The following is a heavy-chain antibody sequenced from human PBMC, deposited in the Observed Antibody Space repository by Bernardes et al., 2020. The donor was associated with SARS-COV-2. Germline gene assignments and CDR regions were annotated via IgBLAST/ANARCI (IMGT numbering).Heavy chain of an antibody. D-gene: IGHD6-13*01. CDR1: GGSISSYY. Sequence: SETLSLTCTVSGGSISSYYWSWIRQPPGKGLEWIGYIYYSGSTNYNPSPKSRVTISVDTSKNQFSLKLSSVTAADTAVYYCASHPGIAAAGTLYWYFDLWGRGTLVTVSS. CDR3: ASHPGIAAAGTLYWYFDL. CDR2: IYYSGST. V-gene: IGHV4-59*01. J-gene: IGHJ2*01.